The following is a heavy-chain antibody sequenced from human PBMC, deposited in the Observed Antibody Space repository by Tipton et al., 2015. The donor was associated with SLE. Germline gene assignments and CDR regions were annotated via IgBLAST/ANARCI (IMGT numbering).Heavy chain of an antibody. CDR1: GYSISSGYY. Sequence: TLSLTCAVSGYSISSGYYWGWIRQPPGKGLEWIGSIYYSGSTYYNPSLKSRVTISVDTSKNQFSLKLSSVTAADTAVYYCARVPGGYDRLRGRNFDYWGQGTLVTVSS. D-gene: IGHD5-12*01. CDR2: IYYSGST. J-gene: IGHJ4*02. CDR3: ARVPGGYDRLRGRNFDY. V-gene: IGHV4-38-2*01.